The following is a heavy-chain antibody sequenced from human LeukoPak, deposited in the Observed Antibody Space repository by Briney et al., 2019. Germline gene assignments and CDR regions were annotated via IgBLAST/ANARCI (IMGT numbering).Heavy chain of an antibody. V-gene: IGHV3-11*01. Sequence: GGSLRLSCTASAFDFSNSFMTWVRQAPGKGLEWISYISSRSTTIYYADSVKGRFTISRDNGKNTVYLQMNNLRVDDTAVFYCVKGSLAVPATPLDFWGQGTLVTVSS. CDR2: ISSRSTTI. CDR3: VKGSLAVPATPLDF. D-gene: IGHD2-15*01. J-gene: IGHJ4*02. CDR1: AFDFSNSF.